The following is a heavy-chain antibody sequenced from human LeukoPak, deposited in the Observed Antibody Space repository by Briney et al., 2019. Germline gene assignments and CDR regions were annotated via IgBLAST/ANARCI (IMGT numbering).Heavy chain of an antibody. D-gene: IGHD3-3*01. J-gene: IGHJ4*02. Sequence: SQTLSLTCTVSGVSISSGDYYWSWIRQPPGKGLEWIGEINHSGSTNYNPSLKSRVTISVDTSKNQFSLKLSSVTAADTAVHYCARQAYDFWSGYYHFDYWGQGTLVTVSS. CDR2: INHSGST. CDR3: ARQAYDFWSGYYHFDY. CDR1: GVSISSGDYY. V-gene: IGHV4-30-4*01.